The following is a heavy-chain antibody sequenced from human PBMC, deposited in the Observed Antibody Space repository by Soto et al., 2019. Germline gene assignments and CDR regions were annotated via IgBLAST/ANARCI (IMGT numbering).Heavy chain of an antibody. J-gene: IGHJ4*02. CDR1: GGSISSSSYY. CDR3: ARPRGYSYGLDY. CDR2: IYYSGST. Sequence: SETLSLTCTVSGGSISSSSYYWGWIRQPPGKGLEWIGSIYYSGSTYYNPSLKSRVTISVDTSKNQFSLKLSSVTAADTAVYYCARPRGYSYGLDYWGQGTLVTVSS. V-gene: IGHV4-39*01. D-gene: IGHD5-18*01.